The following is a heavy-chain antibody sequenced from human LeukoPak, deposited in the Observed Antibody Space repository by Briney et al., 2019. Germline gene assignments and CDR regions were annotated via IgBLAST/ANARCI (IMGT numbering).Heavy chain of an antibody. CDR2: INAGNGNT. CDR1: GYTFTSYA. V-gene: IGHV1-3*01. Sequence: ASVKVSCKASGYTFTSYAMHWVRQAPGQRLEWMGWINAGNGNTKYSQKFQGRVTITRDTSASTAYMELSSLRSEDTAVYYCARVVVVPAAIRGQFDPWGQGTLVTVSS. CDR3: ARVVVVPAAIRGQFDP. D-gene: IGHD2-2*01. J-gene: IGHJ5*02.